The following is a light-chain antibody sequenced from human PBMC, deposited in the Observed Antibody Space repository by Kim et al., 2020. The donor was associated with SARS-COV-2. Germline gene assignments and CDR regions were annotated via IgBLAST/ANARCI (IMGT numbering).Light chain of an antibody. CDR2: GKN. CDR1: SLRSYY. CDR3: NSRDSSGNQVEV. J-gene: IGLJ2*01. Sequence: SSELTQDPAVSVALGQTVRITCQGDSLRSYYATWYQQKPGQAPILVIYGKNNRPSGIPDRFSGSSSGSTASLTITGAQAEDEAEYYCNSRDSSGNQVEVF. V-gene: IGLV3-19*01.